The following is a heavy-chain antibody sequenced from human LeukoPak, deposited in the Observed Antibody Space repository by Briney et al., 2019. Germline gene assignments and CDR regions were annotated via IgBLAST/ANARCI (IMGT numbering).Heavy chain of an antibody. CDR3: ARAGSWNDGGYYDY. CDR2: IKQDGSEK. V-gene: IGHV3-7*01. CDR1: GFSFSTYW. Sequence: GGSLRLSCAASGFSFSTYWMSWVRQAPGEGLEWVANIKQDGSEKYYVDSVKGRFTISRDNAKNSLYLQMNSLRAEDTAVYYCARAGSWNDGGYYDYWGQGTPATVSA. D-gene: IGHD1-1*01. J-gene: IGHJ4*02.